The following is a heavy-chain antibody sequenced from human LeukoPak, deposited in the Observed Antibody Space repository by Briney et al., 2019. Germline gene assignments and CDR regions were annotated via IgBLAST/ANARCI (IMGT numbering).Heavy chain of an antibody. CDR1: GFTFSSFW. CDR2: ISGSGGST. Sequence: GGSLRLSCAASGFTFSSFWMHWVRQAPGKGLEWVSGISGSGGSTYYADSVKGRFTISRDNSKNTLYLQMNSLRAEETAVYYCAGSEGSSWNEIGYWGQGTLVTVSS. D-gene: IGHD6-13*01. CDR3: AGSEGSSWNEIGY. V-gene: IGHV3-23*01. J-gene: IGHJ4*02.